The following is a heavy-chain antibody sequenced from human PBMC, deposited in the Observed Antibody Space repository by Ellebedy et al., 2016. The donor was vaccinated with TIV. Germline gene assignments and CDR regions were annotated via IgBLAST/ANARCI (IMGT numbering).Heavy chain of an antibody. J-gene: IGHJ6*03. CDR2: LYPSGST. Sequence: SETLSLXCTVYGDSITDSFWSWIRQPAGGRLEWIGRLYPSGSTNSNPSLKSRVTISRDTSKNQFSLSLGSVTAADTAVYYCTRDVLDNTSKYSYYMDVWGNGTTVTVSS. D-gene: IGHD2/OR15-2a*01. CDR3: TRDVLDNTSKYSYYMDV. V-gene: IGHV4-4*07. CDR1: GDSITDSF.